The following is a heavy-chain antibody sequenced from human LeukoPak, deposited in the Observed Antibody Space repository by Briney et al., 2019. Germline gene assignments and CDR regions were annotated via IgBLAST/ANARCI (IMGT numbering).Heavy chain of an antibody. CDR3: ARQNYYDSSEGWFDP. V-gene: IGHV4-59*08. CDR2: IYYSGST. D-gene: IGHD3-22*01. CDR1: GGSISSYY. Sequence: SETLSLTCTVSGGSISSYYWSWIRQPPGKGLEWIGYIYYSGSTNYNPPLKSRVTISVDTSKNQFSLKLSSVTAADTAVYYCARQNYYDSSEGWFDPWGQGTLVTVTS. J-gene: IGHJ5*02.